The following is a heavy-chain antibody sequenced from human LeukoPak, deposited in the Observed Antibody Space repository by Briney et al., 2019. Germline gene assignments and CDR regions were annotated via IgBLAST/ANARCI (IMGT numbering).Heavy chain of an antibody. CDR2: ISQDGREK. V-gene: IGHV3-7*03. CDR1: AGFTFSDYW. CDR3: VGGIGWQPDY. Sequence: GGSLRLSCAASAGFTFSDYWMNWVRQAPGKGLEWVAIISQDGREKLYVDSVKGRLTISRDNAKSSLYLQINGLRAEDTAVYYCVGGIGWQPDYWGQGTLVTVSS. D-gene: IGHD6-19*01. J-gene: IGHJ4*02.